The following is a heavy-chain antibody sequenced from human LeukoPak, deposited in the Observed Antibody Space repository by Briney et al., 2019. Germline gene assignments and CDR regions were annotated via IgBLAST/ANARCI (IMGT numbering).Heavy chain of an antibody. CDR2: ISSSSDYI. CDR3: ARDVNYYGSGSYHY. D-gene: IGHD3-10*01. CDR1: GFTFSTYS. Sequence: GGSLRLSCAASGFTFSTYSMNWVRQAPGKGLEWVSSISSSSDYIYYADSVKGRFSITRDNARNSLYLQMNSLRAEDTAVYYCARDVNYYGSGSYHYWGQGTLVTVSS. V-gene: IGHV3-21*01. J-gene: IGHJ4*02.